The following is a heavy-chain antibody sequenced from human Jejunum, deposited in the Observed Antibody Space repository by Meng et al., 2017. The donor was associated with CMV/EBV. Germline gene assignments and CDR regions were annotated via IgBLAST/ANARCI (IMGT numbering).Heavy chain of an antibody. CDR3: LRGTGSSV. J-gene: IGHJ1*01. V-gene: IGHV4-39*07. CDR2: IYYSGST. D-gene: IGHD3-10*01. CDR1: GGSISSRSYY. Sequence: LRRQEPGPGLVKPSETLSPTCTVSGGSISSRSYYWGWIRQPPGKGLEWIGSIYYSGSTYYNPSLKSRVTISVDTSKNQFFLKLSSVTAADTAVYHCLRGTGSSVWGQGTLVTVSS.